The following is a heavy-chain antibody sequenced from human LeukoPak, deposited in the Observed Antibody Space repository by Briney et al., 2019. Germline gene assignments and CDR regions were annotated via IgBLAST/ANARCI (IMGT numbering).Heavy chain of an antibody. V-gene: IGHV3-7*03. Sequence: GGSLRLSCEGSAFIFSGHWMNWVRQTPGKGLEWVASIKEDGSERQYVDSVKGRFSISRDNTKGSLFLQLNSLRAEDTAVHYCARSMIRGVTYYFDYWGQGTLVTVSS. CDR1: AFIFSGHW. D-gene: IGHD3-10*01. CDR2: IKEDGSER. J-gene: IGHJ4*02. CDR3: ARSMIRGVTYYFDY.